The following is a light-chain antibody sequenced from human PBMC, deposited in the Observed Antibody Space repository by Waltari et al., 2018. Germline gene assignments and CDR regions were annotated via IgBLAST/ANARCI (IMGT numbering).Light chain of an antibody. J-gene: IGLJ2*01. CDR3: CSYAGASTHVV. CDR1: SSDVGSYNL. CDR2: EVT. V-gene: IGLV2-23*02. Sequence: QSALTQPASVSGSPGQSITISFTGTSSDVGSYNLVSWYQQHPGTAPKHMIYEVTSRPPGVVNRCSGSTSGDTASLTISARQAEDESDYYCCSYAGASTHVVFGGGTKVTVL.